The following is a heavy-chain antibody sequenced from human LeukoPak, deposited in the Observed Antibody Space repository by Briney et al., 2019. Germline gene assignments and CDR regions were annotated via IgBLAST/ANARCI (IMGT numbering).Heavy chain of an antibody. Sequence: ASVKVSCKASGYTFTGYYMHWVRQAPGQGLEWMGWINPNSGGTNYAQKFQGRVTMTRDTSISTAYMELSRLRSDDTAVYYCARGPVSRCSGGSCYLFFDYWGQGTLVTVSS. V-gene: IGHV1-2*02. CDR1: GYTFTGYY. D-gene: IGHD2-15*01. CDR2: INPNSGGT. CDR3: ARGPVSRCSGGSCYLFFDY. J-gene: IGHJ4*02.